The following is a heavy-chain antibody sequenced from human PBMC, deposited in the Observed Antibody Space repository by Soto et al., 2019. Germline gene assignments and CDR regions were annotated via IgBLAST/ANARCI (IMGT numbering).Heavy chain of an antibody. CDR2: TSFDGSHK. J-gene: IGHJ3*02. D-gene: IGHD3-3*01. Sequence: QVQLVESGGGVVQPGRSLRLSCAASGFSFSRYGMHWVRQAPDKGLEWVAVTSFDGSHKYYVDSVKGRFTISRDNSKNTLYLQMNSLRAEDTAVYYCARVRLEWLLRGAFDIWGQGTMVTVSS. CDR1: GFSFSRYG. V-gene: IGHV3-30*03. CDR3: ARVRLEWLLRGAFDI.